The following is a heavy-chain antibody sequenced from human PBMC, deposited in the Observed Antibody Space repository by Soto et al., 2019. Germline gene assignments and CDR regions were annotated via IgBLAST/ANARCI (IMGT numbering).Heavy chain of an antibody. D-gene: IGHD1-20*01. CDR1: GFTFSSYS. J-gene: IGHJ6*02. CDR2: ISSSSSYI. Sequence: PGVSLRLSCAASGFTFSSYSMNWVRQAPGKGLEWVSSISSSSSYIYYADSVKGRFTISRDNAKNSLYLQMNSLRAEDTAVYYCARDRATYRITGTGHYYYGMDVWGQGTTVTVSS. CDR3: ARDRATYRITGTGHYYYGMDV. V-gene: IGHV3-21*01.